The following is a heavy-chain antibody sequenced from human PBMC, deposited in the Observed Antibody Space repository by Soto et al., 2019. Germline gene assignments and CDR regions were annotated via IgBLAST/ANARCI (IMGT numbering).Heavy chain of an antibody. J-gene: IGHJ4*02. D-gene: IGHD6-13*01. Sequence: QVKLQESGPGLVKPSETLSLTCTVSGGSISSYYWSWIRQPPGKGLEWIGYIYYSVSTNYNPSLKSRVTISVDTSKNQFSLKLSSVSAADTAVYSCARRDGSSFDYWGQGTLVTVSS. CDR1: GGSISSYY. CDR2: IYYSVST. CDR3: ARRDGSSFDY. V-gene: IGHV4-59*08.